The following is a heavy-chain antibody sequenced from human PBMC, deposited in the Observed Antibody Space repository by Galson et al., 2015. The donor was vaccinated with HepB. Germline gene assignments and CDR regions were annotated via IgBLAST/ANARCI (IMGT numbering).Heavy chain of an antibody. CDR3: TTVRGYNSGADAFDI. D-gene: IGHD5-18*01. J-gene: IGHJ3*02. CDR1: GGTFSSYA. CDR2: FDPENGDT. V-gene: IGHV1-24*01. Sequence: SVKVSCKASGGTFSSYAISWVRQAPGQGLEWMGGFDPENGDTMYAQKFQGRVTMTEDTSTDTAYMGLSSLRSDDTAVYYCTTVRGYNSGADAFDIWGQGTMVTVSS.